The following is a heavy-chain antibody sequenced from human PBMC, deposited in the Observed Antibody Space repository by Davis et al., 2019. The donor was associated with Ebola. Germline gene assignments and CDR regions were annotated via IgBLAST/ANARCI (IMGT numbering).Heavy chain of an antibody. D-gene: IGHD3-22*01. Sequence: GGSLSLSCAASGFTVSTNYMSWVRQAPGKGLEWVSVIYSGGTTYYADSVKGRFTISRDNSKNTLYLQMNSLRAEDTAVYYCARDQYYYDSSGYYDAFDIWGQGTMVTVSS. CDR2: IYSGGTT. J-gene: IGHJ3*02. CDR1: GFTVSTNY. CDR3: ARDQYYYDSSGYYDAFDI. V-gene: IGHV3-66*01.